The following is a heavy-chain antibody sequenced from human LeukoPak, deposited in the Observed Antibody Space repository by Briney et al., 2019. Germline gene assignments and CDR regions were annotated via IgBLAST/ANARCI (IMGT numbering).Heavy chain of an antibody. D-gene: IGHD1-26*01. Sequence: PSETLSLTCAVYSGSFSGYYWSWIRQPPGKGLEWIGEINHSGSTNYNPSLKSRVTISVDTSKNQFPLKLSSVTAADTAVYYCARGGGWELLPFDYWGQGTLVTVSS. CDR1: SGSFSGYY. CDR2: INHSGST. V-gene: IGHV4-34*01. CDR3: ARGGGWELLPFDY. J-gene: IGHJ4*02.